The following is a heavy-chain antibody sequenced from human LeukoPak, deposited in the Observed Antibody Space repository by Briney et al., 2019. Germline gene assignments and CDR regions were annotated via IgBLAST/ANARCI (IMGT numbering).Heavy chain of an antibody. D-gene: IGHD6-13*01. V-gene: IGHV3-30*18. Sequence: GGSLRLSCAASGFTFSSYGMHWVRQAPGKGLEWVAVISYDGSNKYYADSVKGRFTISRDNSKNTLYLQMNSLRAEDTAVYYCAKDSSSGGYDYWGQGTLVTVSS. J-gene: IGHJ4*02. CDR2: ISYDGSNK. CDR1: GFTFSSYG. CDR3: AKDSSSGGYDY.